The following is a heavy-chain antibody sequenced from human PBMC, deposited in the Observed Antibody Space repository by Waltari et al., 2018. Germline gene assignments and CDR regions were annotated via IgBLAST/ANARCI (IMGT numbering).Heavy chain of an antibody. CDR2: MQYRGSA. Sequence: QLQLQESGPGLVKPSETLSLPCTVSGGSISPNYNWGWIRQPPGKGLEWIGNMQYRGSAFYNPSLKSRVTISLDTSKNQFSLRLSSVGAADTAVYFCGRIAFGDDGGYFQHWGQGTLVTVSS. J-gene: IGHJ1*01. V-gene: IGHV4-39*01. D-gene: IGHD4-17*01. CDR3: GRIAFGDDGGYFQH. CDR1: GGSISPNYN.